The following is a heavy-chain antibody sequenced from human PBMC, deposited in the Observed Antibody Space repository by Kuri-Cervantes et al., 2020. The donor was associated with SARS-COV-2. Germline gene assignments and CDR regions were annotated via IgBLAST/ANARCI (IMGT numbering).Heavy chain of an antibody. J-gene: IGHJ6*02. CDR2: ISGSGGST. Sequence: ETLSLTCAASGFTFSSYGMHWVRQAPGKGLEWVSAISGSGGSTYYADSVKGRFTISRDNSKNTLYLQMNSLRAEDTAVYYCANPTGHYYYGMDVWGQGTTVTVSS. V-gene: IGHV3-23*01. CDR3: ANPTGHYYYGMDV. CDR1: GFTFSSYG.